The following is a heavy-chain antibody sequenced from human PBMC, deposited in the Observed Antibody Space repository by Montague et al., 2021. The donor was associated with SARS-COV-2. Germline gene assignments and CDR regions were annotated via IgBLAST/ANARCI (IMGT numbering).Heavy chain of an antibody. CDR1: GFSLSTHGVG. CDR2: IYWDDNK. Sequence: PALVKPTQTLTLTCTFSGFSLSTHGVGVAWIRQPPGKALEWLALIYWDDNKHYSPSLKTRLSIAKDTSKNQVVLTMTNMDPVDTATYYCVHSYADYLFDYWGQGTLVSVSS. J-gene: IGHJ4*02. CDR3: VHSYADYLFDY. V-gene: IGHV2-5*02. D-gene: IGHD4-17*01.